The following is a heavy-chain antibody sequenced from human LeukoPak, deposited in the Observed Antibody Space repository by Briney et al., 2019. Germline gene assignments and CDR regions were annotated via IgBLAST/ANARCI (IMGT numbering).Heavy chain of an antibody. D-gene: IGHD3-9*01. J-gene: IGHJ6*02. V-gene: IGHV1-18*01. Sequence: ASVKVSCKAYGYTFTSNGISWVRQAPGQGLEWMGWISAYNGKTKYSQKLQGRVTMTTDTSTSTAYMELRSLRSDDTADYYCARDLTGYVYYYAMDVWGQGTTVTVSS. CDR3: ARDLTGYVYYYAMDV. CDR1: GYTFTSNG. CDR2: ISAYNGKT.